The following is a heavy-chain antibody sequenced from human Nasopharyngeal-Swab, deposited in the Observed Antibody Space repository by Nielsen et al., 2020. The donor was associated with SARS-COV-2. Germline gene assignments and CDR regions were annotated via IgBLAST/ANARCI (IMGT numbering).Heavy chain of an antibody. CDR1: GFTFSSYG. CDR3: AKDIVVVVAATPFYYYGMDV. CDR2: ISYDGSNK. V-gene: IGHV3-30*18. J-gene: IGHJ6*02. D-gene: IGHD2-15*01. Sequence: GGSLRLSCAASGFTFSSYGMHCVRQAPGKGLEWVAVISYDGSNKYYADSVKGRFTISRDNSKNTLYLQMNSLRAEDTAVYYCAKDIVVVVAATPFYYYGMDVWGQGTTVTVSS.